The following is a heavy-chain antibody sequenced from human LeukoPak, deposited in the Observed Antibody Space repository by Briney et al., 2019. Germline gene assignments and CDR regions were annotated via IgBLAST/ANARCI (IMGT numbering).Heavy chain of an antibody. V-gene: IGHV3-33*01. CDR1: GFSVTNYG. CDR3: ARLHRDAYNFL. CDR2: LWDDGSDT. J-gene: IGHJ4*02. D-gene: IGHD5-24*01. Sequence: GTSLRLSCAASGFSVTNYGMHWVRLAPGKGLEWVAVLWDDGSDTSYTDSVKGRFTISRDNSENTLHLQMNSLRVEDTGVYYCARLHRDAYNFLWGQGTLVTVSS.